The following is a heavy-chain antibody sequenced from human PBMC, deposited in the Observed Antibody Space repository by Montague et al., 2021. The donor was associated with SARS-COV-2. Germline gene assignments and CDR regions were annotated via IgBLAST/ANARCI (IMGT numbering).Heavy chain of an antibody. D-gene: IGHD1-26*01. V-gene: IGHV4-4*02. CDR2: IYHDGST. CDR3: ARFTSTGSGSYYIFDY. J-gene: IGHJ4*02. Sequence: SETLSLTCTVSGGGSISSSHWWSWVRQPPGKGLEWIGEIYHDGSTNYNPSLKSRLTISVDKSKNQFSLKLSSVTAAGTAVYYCARFTSTGSGSYYIFDYWGQGTLVTVSS. CDR1: GGGSISSSHW.